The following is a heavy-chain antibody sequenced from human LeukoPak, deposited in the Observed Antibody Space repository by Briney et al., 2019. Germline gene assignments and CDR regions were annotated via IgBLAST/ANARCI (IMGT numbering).Heavy chain of an antibody. Sequence: GGSLRLSCAASGFTLSRYTINWVCQAPGKGLEWVSSISSSSSYIYYADSVKGRFSISRDNAKNSLYLQMNSPRAEDTAVYYCARAAYDGELEYWGQGTLVTVSS. J-gene: IGHJ4*02. CDR2: ISSSSSYI. CDR3: ARAAYDGELEY. D-gene: IGHD4-17*01. CDR1: GFTLSRYT. V-gene: IGHV3-21*01.